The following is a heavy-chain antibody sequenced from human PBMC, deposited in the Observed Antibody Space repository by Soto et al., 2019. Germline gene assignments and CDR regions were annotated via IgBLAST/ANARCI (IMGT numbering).Heavy chain of an antibody. V-gene: IGHV3-64*01. CDR1: GFTFSSYA. D-gene: IGHD6-13*01. CDR2: INNNGGST. CDR3: ATTIAAAGGYYIHY. Sequence: GGSLRLSCAASGFTFSSYAMHWVRQAPGKGLEYVSTINNNGGSTYYANSVKGRFTISRDNSKNTLYLQMGSLRAEDMAVYYCATTIAAAGGYYIHYSGQATLVTVSS. J-gene: IGHJ4*02.